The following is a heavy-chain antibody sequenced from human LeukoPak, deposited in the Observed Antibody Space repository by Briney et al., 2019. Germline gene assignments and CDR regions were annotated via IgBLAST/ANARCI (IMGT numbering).Heavy chain of an antibody. J-gene: IGHJ5*02. CDR1: GYTFTSYG. V-gene: IGHV1-18*01. D-gene: IGHD3-16*02. CDR3: ARSRAHMITFGGVIAPPLKS. CDR2: ISAYNGNT. Sequence: WASVKVSCKASGYTFTSYGISWVRQAPGQGLEWMGWISAYNGNTNNAQKLQGRVTMTTDTSTSTAYMELRSLRSDDTAVFYCARSRAHMITFGGVIAPPLKSWGQGTLVTVSS.